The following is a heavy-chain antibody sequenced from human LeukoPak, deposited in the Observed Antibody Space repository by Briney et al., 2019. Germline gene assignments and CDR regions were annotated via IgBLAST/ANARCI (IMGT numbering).Heavy chain of an antibody. V-gene: IGHV6-1*01. CDR3: ARARYCSGGSCYDEFDY. Sequence: SQTLSLTCAISGDSVSSNSAAWHWIRQSPSRGLEWLGRTYYGSKWYNDYAVSVKSRITINPDTSKNQFSLQLNSVTPEDTAVYYCARARYCSGGSCYDEFDYWGQGTLVTVSS. CDR2: TYYGSKWYN. J-gene: IGHJ4*02. CDR1: GDSVSSNSAA. D-gene: IGHD2-15*01.